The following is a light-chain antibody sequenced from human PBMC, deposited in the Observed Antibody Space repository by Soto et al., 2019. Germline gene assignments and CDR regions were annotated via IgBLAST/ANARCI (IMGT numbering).Light chain of an antibody. Sequence: EIALTQSPATLSSSPGESISLSCRANQSISVYLAWYQQKVGQAPRLLIYDASTRPTGVSARFSGSGSGTDFTLTISSLETEDLAFYFCQQRSDLPWTFGQGTKVEIK. V-gene: IGKV3-11*01. CDR2: DAS. CDR1: QSISVY. CDR3: QQRSDLPWT. J-gene: IGKJ1*01.